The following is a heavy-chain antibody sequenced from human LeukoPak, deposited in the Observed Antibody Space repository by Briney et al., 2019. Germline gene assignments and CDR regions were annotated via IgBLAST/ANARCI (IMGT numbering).Heavy chain of an antibody. D-gene: IGHD3-10*01. J-gene: IGHJ5*02. CDR2: ISSSSYI. V-gene: IGHV3-21*01. CDR3: ARSGVRFGELFGWFDP. Sequence: PGGSLRLSCAASGFTFSSYSMNWVRQAPGKGLEWVSSISSSSYIYYADSVKGRFTISRDNAKNSLYLQMNSLRAEDTAVYYCARSGVRFGELFGWFDPWGQGTLVTVSS. CDR1: GFTFSSYS.